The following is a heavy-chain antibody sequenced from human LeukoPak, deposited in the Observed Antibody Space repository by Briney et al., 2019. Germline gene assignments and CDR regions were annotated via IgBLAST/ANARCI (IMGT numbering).Heavy chain of an antibody. CDR1: GYTFSNHG. CDR2: ISGYNGNT. J-gene: IGHJ4*02. V-gene: IGHV1-18*04. D-gene: IGHD3-10*01. CDR3: ARGRVRFGEFSDAFDS. Sequence: GASVKVSCKASGYTFSNHGITWVRKAPGQGLEWMGWISGYNGNTKSAQKFQGRLAMTRDTSTSTAYIELGSLTSEDTALYYCARGRVRFGEFSDAFDSWGQGTLITVSS.